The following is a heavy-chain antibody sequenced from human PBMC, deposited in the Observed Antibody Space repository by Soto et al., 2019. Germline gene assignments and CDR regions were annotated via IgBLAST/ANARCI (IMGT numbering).Heavy chain of an antibody. CDR3: ARRGDWGSDEFDY. J-gene: IGHJ4*02. CDR2: IYYSGST. Sequence: SETLSLTCTVSGGSISPYYWSWIRQPPGRGLEWIGYIYYSGSTSYNPSLKSRVTIAVDTSKNQFSLNLSSMTATDTAVYYCARRGDWGSDEFDYWGQGTLVTVSS. D-gene: IGHD7-27*01. V-gene: IGHV4-59*08. CDR1: GGSISPYY.